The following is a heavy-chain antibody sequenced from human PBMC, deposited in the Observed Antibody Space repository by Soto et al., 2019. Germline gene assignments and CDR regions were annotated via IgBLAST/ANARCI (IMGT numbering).Heavy chain of an antibody. D-gene: IGHD2-8*01. CDR1: GGSFNSGGYH. CDR2: IYYSGST. J-gene: IGHJ6*04. CDR3: ARALIPNGNYYGMDV. Sequence: SETLSLTCTVSGGSFNSGGYHWSWIRQHPGKGLEWIGDIYYSGSTYYNPSLKSRVTISIDTSTNHFSLHLSALTAADTAVYYCARALIPNGNYYGMDVWGKGTTVTVSS. V-gene: IGHV4-31*03.